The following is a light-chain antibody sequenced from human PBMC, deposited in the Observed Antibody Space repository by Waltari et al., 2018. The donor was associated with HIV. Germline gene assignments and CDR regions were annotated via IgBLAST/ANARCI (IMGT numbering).Light chain of an antibody. J-gene: IGKJ4*01. CDR2: WAS. V-gene: IGKV4-1*01. CDR3: QQYYTIEST. Sequence: DIVMTQSPDSLPVSLGERATMNCRSSRTVYFNSNNHNYLAWYQQKPGQSPKVLISWASTRASGVPGRFSGSGSGTDFNLTISSLQADDVAVYYCQQYYTIESTFGGGTKVEIK. CDR1: RTVYFNSNNHNY.